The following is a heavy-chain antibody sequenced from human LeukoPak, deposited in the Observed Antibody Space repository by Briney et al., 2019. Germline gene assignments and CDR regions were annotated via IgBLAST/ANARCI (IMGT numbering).Heavy chain of an antibody. CDR2: ITASGSSA. CDR3: ARALQLWSPFDY. CDR1: GFTFNIYA. D-gene: IGHD5-18*01. V-gene: IGHV3-23*01. Sequence: GGSLRLSCAASGFTFNIYAMSWVRQAPGKGLEWVSAITASGSSAYYTDSVKGRFTVSRDNSKNALYLQMNSLGAEDTAVYYCARALQLWSPFDYWGQGTLVTVSS. J-gene: IGHJ4*02.